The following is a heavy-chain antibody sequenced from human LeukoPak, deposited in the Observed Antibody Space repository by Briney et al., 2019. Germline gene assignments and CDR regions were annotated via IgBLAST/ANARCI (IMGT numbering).Heavy chain of an antibody. CDR2: IKSRTDGGTT. CDR3: TTDGYIVVVTYYFDY. Sequence: GGSLRLSCAASGFTFSTAWMGWVRQAPGKGLEWVGRIKSRTDGGTTDYAAPVKGRFTISRDDSKNTLYLQMNSLKTEDTAVYYCTTDGYIVVVTYYFDYWGQGTLVTVSS. V-gene: IGHV3-15*01. CDR1: GFTFSTAW. D-gene: IGHD3-22*01. J-gene: IGHJ4*02.